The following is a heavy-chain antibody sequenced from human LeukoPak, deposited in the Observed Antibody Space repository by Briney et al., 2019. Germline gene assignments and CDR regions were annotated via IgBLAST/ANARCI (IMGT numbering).Heavy chain of an antibody. CDR3: ARVDYYDSMVDI. J-gene: IGHJ3*02. Sequence: GGSLILSCAASGFTFSSYGMHWVRQAPGKGLEWVAVISYDESNKYYADSVKGRFTISRDNFENTVSLQVNSLRAADTAVYYCARVDYYDSMVDIWGQGTMVTVSS. CDR1: GFTFSSYG. D-gene: IGHD3-22*01. CDR2: ISYDESNK. V-gene: IGHV3-30*03.